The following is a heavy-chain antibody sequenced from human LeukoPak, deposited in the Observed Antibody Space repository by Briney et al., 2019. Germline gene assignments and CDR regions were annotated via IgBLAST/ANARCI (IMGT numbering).Heavy chain of an antibody. CDR2: MNPNSGNT. CDR3: ARGSGSYFHFDY. V-gene: IGHV1-8*01. J-gene: IGHJ4*02. CDR1: GYTFTSYD. D-gene: IGHD1-26*01. Sequence: ASVKVSCKASGYTFTSYDINWVRQAPGQGLEWMGWMNPNSGNTGYAQKFQGRVTMTRNTSISTAYMELSSLRSEDTAVYYCARGSGSYFHFDYWGQGTLVTVSS.